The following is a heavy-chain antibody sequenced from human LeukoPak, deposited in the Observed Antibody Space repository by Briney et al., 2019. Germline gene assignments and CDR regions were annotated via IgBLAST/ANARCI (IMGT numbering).Heavy chain of an antibody. CDR1: GFTFSSYA. CDR3: AKDRNDWKQGIDS. V-gene: IGHV3-23*01. J-gene: IGHJ4*02. Sequence: QPGGSLRLSCAASGFTFSSYAMSWVRQAPGKGLEWVSAISGSGGSTYYADSVKGRFTISRDNSKNTLYLQMNSLRVEDTAVYYCAKDRNDWKQGIDSWGQGTLVTVST. D-gene: IGHD1-1*01. CDR2: ISGSGGST.